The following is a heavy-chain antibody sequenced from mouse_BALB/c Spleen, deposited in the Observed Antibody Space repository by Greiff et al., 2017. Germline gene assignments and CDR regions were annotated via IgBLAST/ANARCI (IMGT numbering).Heavy chain of an antibody. Sequence: VKLMESGPDLVAPSQSLSITCTVSGFSLTSYGVHWVRQPPGKGLEWLVVIWSDGSTTYNSALKSRLSISKDNSKSQVFLKMNSLQTDDTAMYCGARGGLRGAMDYWGQGTSVTVSS. D-gene: IGHD3-1*01. J-gene: IGHJ4*01. CDR2: IWSDGST. V-gene: IGHV2-6-2*01. CDR1: GFSLTSYG. CDR3: ARGGLRGAMDY.